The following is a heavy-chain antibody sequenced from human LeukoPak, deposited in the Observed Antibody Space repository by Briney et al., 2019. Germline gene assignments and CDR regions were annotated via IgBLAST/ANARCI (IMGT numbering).Heavy chain of an antibody. D-gene: IGHD1-26*01. CDR3: AKDIGYEVGGTFQH. Sequence: GGSLRLSCAASGFTFDDYVMHWVRQAPGKGLEWVSGISWNSGSIGYADSVKGRFTISRDNAKNSLYLQMNSLRAEDTALYYCAKDIGYEVGGTFQHWGQGTLVTVSS. J-gene: IGHJ1*01. V-gene: IGHV3-9*01. CDR1: GFTFDDYV. CDR2: ISWNSGSI.